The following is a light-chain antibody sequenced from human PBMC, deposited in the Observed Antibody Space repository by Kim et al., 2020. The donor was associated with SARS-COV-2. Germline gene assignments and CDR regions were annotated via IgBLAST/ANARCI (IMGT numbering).Light chain of an antibody. V-gene: IGKV3-11*01. CDR2: DAS. CDR3: QQRADWPPLT. CDR1: QSVSSY. J-gene: IGKJ4*01. Sequence: LSPGERATLSCRASQSVSSYLAWYQQKPGQAPRLLIYDASNRATGTPDRFSGSGSGTDFTLTISTLEPEDFAVYYCQQRADWPPLTFGGGTKLEI.